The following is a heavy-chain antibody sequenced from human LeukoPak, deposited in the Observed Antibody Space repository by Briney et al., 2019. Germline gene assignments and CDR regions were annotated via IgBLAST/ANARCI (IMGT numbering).Heavy chain of an antibody. CDR3: ARDGISSGWYGGWLDP. Sequence: PGGSLRLSCAASGFTFSDNYMTWVRQAPGKGLEWLSYISGNGGVIQYADSVKGRFTISRDNAKNSLYLQMNSLRVEDTAIYYCARDGISSGWYGGWLDPWGQGTLVTVSS. CDR1: GFTFSDNY. CDR2: ISGNGGVI. V-gene: IGHV3-11*04. J-gene: IGHJ5*02. D-gene: IGHD6-19*01.